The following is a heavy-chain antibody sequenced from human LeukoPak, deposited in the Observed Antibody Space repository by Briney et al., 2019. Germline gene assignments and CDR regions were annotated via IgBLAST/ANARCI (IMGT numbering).Heavy chain of an antibody. CDR3: AKDADSSGWYSNVDY. CDR2: IRYDGSNK. V-gene: IGHV3-30*02. D-gene: IGHD6-19*01. J-gene: IGHJ4*02. CDR1: GFTFSSYG. Sequence: PGGSLRLSCAASGFTFSSYGMHWVRQAPGKGLEWVAFIRYDGSNKYYADSVKGRFTISRDNSKNTLYLQMNSLRAEDTAVYYCAKDADSSGWYSNVDYWGQGTLVTVSS.